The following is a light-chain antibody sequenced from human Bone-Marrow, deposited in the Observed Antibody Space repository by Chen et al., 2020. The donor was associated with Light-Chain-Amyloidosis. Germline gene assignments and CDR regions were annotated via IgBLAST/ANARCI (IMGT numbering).Light chain of an antibody. CDR1: NIGSTS. Sequence: SYVLTQPSSVSVAPGQTAKIACGGNNIGSTSVHWYQQTPGQAPLLVVYDDSDRPSGIPERLSGSNSGNTATLTISRVEAGDEADYYCQVWDRSRDRPVFGGGTKLTVL. V-gene: IGLV3-21*02. CDR3: QVWDRSRDRPV. CDR2: DDS. J-gene: IGLJ3*02.